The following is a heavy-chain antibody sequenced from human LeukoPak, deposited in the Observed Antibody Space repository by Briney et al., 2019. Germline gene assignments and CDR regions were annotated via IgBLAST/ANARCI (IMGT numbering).Heavy chain of an antibody. CDR1: GGSFSGYN. Sequence: SETLSLTCAVYGGSFSGYNWTWIRQPPGKGLEWIGEINHSGSTNYNPSLKSRVTISVDTSKNQFSLKLSSVTAADTAVYYCASGDAMIDYWGQGTLVTVSS. V-gene: IGHV4-34*01. J-gene: IGHJ4*02. CDR3: ASGDAMIDY. CDR2: INHSGST.